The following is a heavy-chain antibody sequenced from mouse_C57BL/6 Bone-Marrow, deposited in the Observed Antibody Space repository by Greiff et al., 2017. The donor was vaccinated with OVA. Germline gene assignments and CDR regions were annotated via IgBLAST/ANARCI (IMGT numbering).Heavy chain of an antibody. D-gene: IGHD2-1*01. CDR1: GFTIKDDY. CDR2: IDPENGDT. V-gene: IGHV14-4*01. J-gene: IGHJ2*01. Sequence: EVQLQQSGAELVRPGASVKLSCTASGFTIKDDYMHWVKQRPEQGLEWIGWIDPENGDTEYASKFQGKATITADTSSNTTYLQLSSLTAEDTAVYDCASYGNFDYWGQGTTLTVSS. CDR3: ASYGNFDY.